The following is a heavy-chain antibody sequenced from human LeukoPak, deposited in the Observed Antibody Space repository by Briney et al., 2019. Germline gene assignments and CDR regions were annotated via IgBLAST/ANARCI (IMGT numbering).Heavy chain of an antibody. Sequence: PGGSLRLSCTTSGFTFGDYALSWVRQAPGKGLEWVGFIRSKAYGGTTEYAASVKGRCTISRDDSKSTAYLQMNSLKTEDTAVYYCTRVGTTLVKSAAPLCDYWGQGTLVTVSS. CDR3: TRVGTTLVKSAAPLCDY. J-gene: IGHJ4*02. D-gene: IGHD1/OR15-1a*01. V-gene: IGHV3-49*04. CDR2: IRSKAYGGTT. CDR1: GFTFGDYA.